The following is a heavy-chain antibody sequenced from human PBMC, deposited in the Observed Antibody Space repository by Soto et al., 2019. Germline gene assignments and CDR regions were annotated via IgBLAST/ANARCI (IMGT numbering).Heavy chain of an antibody. J-gene: IGHJ6*02. CDR3: ERDRTGYCSSTGCYRSGMHV. CDR2: INSDGSST. V-gene: IGHV3-74*01. CDR1: GFTFSSYW. Sequence: GGSLRLSCAASGFTFSSYWMHWVRQAPGKGLVWVSRINSDGSSTSYADSVKGRFTISRDNAKNTLYLQMNSLRAEDTAVYYCERDRTGYCSSTGCYRSGMHVWGQGTTVTVS. D-gene: IGHD2-2*02.